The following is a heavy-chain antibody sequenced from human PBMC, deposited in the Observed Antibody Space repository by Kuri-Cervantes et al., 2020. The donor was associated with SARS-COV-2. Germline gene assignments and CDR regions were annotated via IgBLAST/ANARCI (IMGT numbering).Heavy chain of an antibody. CDR1: GFTFSSYS. CDR3: ARSGSSWYFWERLLFDY. Sequence: GESLKISCAASGFTFSSYSMNWVRQAPGKGLEWVSSISSSSSYIYYADLVKGRFTISRDNAKNSLYLQMNSLRAEDTAVYYCARSGSSWYFWERLLFDYWGQGTLVTVSS. D-gene: IGHD6-13*01. J-gene: IGHJ4*02. V-gene: IGHV3-21*01. CDR2: ISSSSSYI.